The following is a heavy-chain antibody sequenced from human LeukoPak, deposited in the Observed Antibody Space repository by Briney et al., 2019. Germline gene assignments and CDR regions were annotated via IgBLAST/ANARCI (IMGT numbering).Heavy chain of an antibody. Sequence: GASVKVSCKASGYTFTSYGISWVRQAPGQGLEWMGWISAYNGNTNYAQKLQGRVTMTTDTSTSTAYMELSRLRSDDTAVYYCARVAAARPLDFQHWGQSTLVTVSS. CDR2: ISAYNGNT. D-gene: IGHD6-6*01. CDR3: ARVAAARPLDFQH. CDR1: GYTFTSYG. J-gene: IGHJ1*01. V-gene: IGHV1-18*01.